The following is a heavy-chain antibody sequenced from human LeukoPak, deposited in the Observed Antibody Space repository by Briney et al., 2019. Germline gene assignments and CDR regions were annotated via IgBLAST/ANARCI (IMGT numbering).Heavy chain of an antibody. CDR1: GYSFTSYW. J-gene: IGHJ5*02. D-gene: IGHD3-10*01. V-gene: IGHV5-51*01. CDR2: IYPGDSDT. Sequence: GESLKISCKGSGYSFTSYWIGWVRQMPGKGLEWMGIIYPGDSDTRYSPSFQGQVTISADKSISTAYLQWSSLKASDTAMYYCARLTWPRITMPRVDWFDPWGQGTLVRLL. CDR3: ARLTWPRITMPRVDWFDP.